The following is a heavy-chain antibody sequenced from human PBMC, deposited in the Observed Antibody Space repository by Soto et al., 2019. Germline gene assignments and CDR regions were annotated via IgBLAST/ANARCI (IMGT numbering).Heavy chain of an antibody. CDR2: ISYDGSNK. Sequence: GGSLGLSCAASGFTFSSYAMHWVRQAPGKGLEWVAVISYDGSNKYYADSVKGRFTISRDNSKNTLYLQMNSLRAEDTAVYYCARDWFGGYYDSSGYSYYYYGMDVWAQGTTVSVSS. CDR1: GFTFSSYA. V-gene: IGHV3-30-3*01. D-gene: IGHD3-22*01. CDR3: ARDWFGGYYDSSGYSYYYYGMDV. J-gene: IGHJ6*02.